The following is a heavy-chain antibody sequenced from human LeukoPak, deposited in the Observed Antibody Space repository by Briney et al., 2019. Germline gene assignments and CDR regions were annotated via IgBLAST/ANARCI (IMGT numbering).Heavy chain of an antibody. J-gene: IGHJ4*02. D-gene: IGHD2-2*01. V-gene: IGHV1-2*02. CDR3: TSDIAVVPTATQGLY. CDR1: GYTFTDYY. CDR2: INPKSGGT. Sequence: ASVKVSCKASGYTFTDYYMHWVRQAPGQGLEWMGWINPKSGGTDYAQKFQGRVTMTRDTSINTAYMELSGLRSDDTAVYYCTSDIAVVPTATQGLYWGQRTLVAVSS.